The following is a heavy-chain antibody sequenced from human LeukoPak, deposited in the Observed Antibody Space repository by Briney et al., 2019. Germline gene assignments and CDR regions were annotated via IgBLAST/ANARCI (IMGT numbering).Heavy chain of an antibody. D-gene: IGHD3-3*01. CDR3: AREGFPPKISDFWSGLGPYYYYGMDV. CDR1: GYTFTSYY. Sequence: ASVKVSCKASGYTFTSYYMHWVRQAPGQGLEWMGIINPSGGSTSYAQKFQGRVTMTRDTSTSTVYMELSSLRSEDTAVYYCAREGFPPKISDFWSGLGPYYYYGMDVWGQGTTVTVSS. CDR2: INPSGGST. V-gene: IGHV1-46*01. J-gene: IGHJ6*02.